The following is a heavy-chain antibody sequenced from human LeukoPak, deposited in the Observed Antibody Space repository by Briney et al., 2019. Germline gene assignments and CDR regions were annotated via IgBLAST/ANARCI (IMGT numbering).Heavy chain of an antibody. J-gene: IGHJ4*02. CDR3: ASMSGYYPSYYFDY. V-gene: IGHV1-18*01. CDR1: GYTFISYG. CDR2: ISAYNGNI. Sequence: AASVKVSCKASGYTFISYGITWVRQAPGQGLEWLGWISAYNGNIDYAQKLQGRVTLTTDTSTSTAYMEVRSLRSDGTAVYYCASMSGYYPSYYFDYWGQGTLVTVSS. D-gene: IGHD3-3*01.